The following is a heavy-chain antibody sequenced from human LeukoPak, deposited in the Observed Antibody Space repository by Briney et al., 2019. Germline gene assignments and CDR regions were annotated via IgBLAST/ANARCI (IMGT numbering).Heavy chain of an antibody. CDR1: GFTFSSYA. D-gene: IGHD3-22*01. CDR2: ISGSGGST. CDR3: AKEVSGYYDSSGYYPPYYFDY. J-gene: IGHJ4*02. V-gene: IGHV3-23*01. Sequence: GGSLRLSCAASGFTFSSYAMGWVGQAPGKGLEWVSAISGSGGSTYYADSVKGRFTISRDNSKNTLYLQMNSLRAEDTAVYYCAKEVSGYYDSSGYYPPYYFDYWGQGTLVTVSS.